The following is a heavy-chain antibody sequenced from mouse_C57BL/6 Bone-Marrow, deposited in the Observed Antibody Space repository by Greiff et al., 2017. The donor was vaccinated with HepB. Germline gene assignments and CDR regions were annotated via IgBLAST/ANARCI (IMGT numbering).Heavy chain of an antibody. CDR3: RYGSKDFDY. Sequence: QVHVKQSGAELARPGASVKLSCKASGYTFTSYGISWVKQRTGQGLEWIGEIYPRSGNTYYNEKFKGKATLTADKSSSTAYMELRSLTSEDSAVYFCRYGSKDFDYWGQGTTLTVSS. CDR2: IYPRSGNT. J-gene: IGHJ2*01. V-gene: IGHV1-81*01. CDR1: GYTFTSYG. D-gene: IGHD1-1*01.